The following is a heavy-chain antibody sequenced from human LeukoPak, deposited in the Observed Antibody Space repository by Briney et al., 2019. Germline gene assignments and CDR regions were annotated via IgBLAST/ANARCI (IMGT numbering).Heavy chain of an antibody. V-gene: IGHV3-23*01. D-gene: IGHD2-21*02. J-gene: IGHJ4*02. CDR2: ISGSGGST. CDR1: GFTFSSYA. CDR3: ARDRLLYLDY. Sequence: GGSLRLSCAASGFTFSSYAMSWVRQAPGKGLEWVSAISGSGGSTYYADSVKGRFTISRDNSKNTLYLQINSLRVEDTAVYFCARDRLLYLDYWGQGTPVTVSS.